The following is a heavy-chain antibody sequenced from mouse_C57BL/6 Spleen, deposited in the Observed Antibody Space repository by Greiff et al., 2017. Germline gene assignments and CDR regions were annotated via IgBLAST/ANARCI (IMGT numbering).Heavy chain of an antibody. Sequence: VKLVESGPELVKPGASVKISCKASGYAFSSSWMNWVKQRPGKGLEWIGRIYPGDGDTNYNGKFKGKATLTADKSSSTAYMQLSSLTSEDSAVYFCARERLITDFDYWGQGTTLTVSS. J-gene: IGHJ2*01. CDR1: GYAFSSSW. CDR2: IYPGDGDT. CDR3: ARERLITDFDY. D-gene: IGHD2-4*01. V-gene: IGHV1-82*01.